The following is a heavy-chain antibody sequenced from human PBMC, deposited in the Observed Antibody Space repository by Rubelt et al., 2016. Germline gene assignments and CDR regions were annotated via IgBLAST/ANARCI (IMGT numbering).Heavy chain of an antibody. D-gene: IGHD1-26*01. Sequence: VRQARGQRLEWIGWIVVGSGNTNYAQKFQERVTITRDMSTSTAYMELSSLRSEDTAVYYCAAEWELGAFDIWGQGTMVTVSS. J-gene: IGHJ3*02. CDR3: AAEWELGAFDI. V-gene: IGHV1-58*01. CDR2: IVVGSGNT.